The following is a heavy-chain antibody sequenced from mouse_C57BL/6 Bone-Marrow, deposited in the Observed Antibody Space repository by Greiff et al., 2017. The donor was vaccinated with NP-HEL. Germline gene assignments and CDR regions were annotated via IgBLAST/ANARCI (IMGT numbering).Heavy chain of an antibody. CDR1: GFSLSTFGMG. J-gene: IGHJ4*01. CDR3: ARIGSNYVYYAMDY. D-gene: IGHD1-1*01. Sequence: QVTLKVSGPGILQPSQTLSLTCSFSGFSLSTFGMGVGWIRQPSGKGLDWLAHIWWDDDKYYNPALKSRITITKDTSKNQVFLKIANVDTAGTATYYCARIGSNYVYYAMDYWGQGTSVTVSS. CDR2: IWWDDDK. V-gene: IGHV8-8*01.